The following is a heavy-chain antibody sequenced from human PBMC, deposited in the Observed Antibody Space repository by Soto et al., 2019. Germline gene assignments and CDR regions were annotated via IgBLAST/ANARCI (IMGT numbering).Heavy chain of an antibody. V-gene: IGHV3-23*01. Sequence: GGSLRLSCAASGFTFSSYAMSWVRQAPGKGLEWVSAISAGADFTYYAGSVKGRFTISRDNSKNTLYVQMSSLRAEDTALYYCAKGKYYASGNYYYNLDYWGQGTVVTVS. D-gene: IGHD3-10*01. CDR3: AKGKYYASGNYYYNLDY. CDR1: GFTFSSYA. CDR2: ISAGADFT. J-gene: IGHJ4*02.